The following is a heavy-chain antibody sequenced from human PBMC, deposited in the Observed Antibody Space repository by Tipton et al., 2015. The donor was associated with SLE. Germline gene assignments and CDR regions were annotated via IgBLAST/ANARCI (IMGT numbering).Heavy chain of an antibody. Sequence: SLRLSCAASGFTFSSYGMHWVRQAPGKGLEWVAVIWYDGSNKYYADSVKGRFTISRDNAKNSLYLQMNSLRAEDTAVYYCARGGGVAAPLDYWGQGTLVTVSS. CDR3: ARGGGVAAPLDY. CDR1: GFTFSSYG. D-gene: IGHD6-13*01. CDR2: IWYDGSNK. J-gene: IGHJ4*02. V-gene: IGHV3-33*01.